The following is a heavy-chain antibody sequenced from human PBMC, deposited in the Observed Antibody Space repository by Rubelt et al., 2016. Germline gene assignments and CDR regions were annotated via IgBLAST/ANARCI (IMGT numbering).Heavy chain of an antibody. J-gene: IGHJ4*02. CDR1: GGSVSSIDNS. CDR3: ARRRNSGYDFDY. D-gene: IGHD5-12*01. V-gene: IGHV4-39*01. Sequence: QPQLQESGPGLVKTSETLSLTCTVSGGSVSSIDNSWGWIRQPPGKGLEWIGTIYYSGSTYYNPSLNGQHTISVDPSNNQFSLKVNSVTAADTAVYYCARRRNSGYDFDYWGQGTLVTVSS. CDR2: IYYSGST.